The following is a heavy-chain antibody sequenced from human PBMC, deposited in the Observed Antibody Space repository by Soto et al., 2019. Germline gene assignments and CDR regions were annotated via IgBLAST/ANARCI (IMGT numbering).Heavy chain of an antibody. CDR3: ARYCSSTSCYSNWFDP. CDR2: IYHSGST. CDR1: GGSISSGGYS. D-gene: IGHD2-2*02. J-gene: IGHJ5*02. Sequence: TLSLTCAVSGGSISSGGYSWSWIRQPPGKGLEWIGYIYHSGSTYYNPSLKSRVTISVDRSKNQFSLKLSSVTAADTAVYYCARYCSSTSCYSNWFDPWGQGTLVTVSS. V-gene: IGHV4-30-2*01.